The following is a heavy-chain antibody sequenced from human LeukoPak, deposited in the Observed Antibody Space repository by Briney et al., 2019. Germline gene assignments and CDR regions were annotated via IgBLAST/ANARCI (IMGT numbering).Heavy chain of an antibody. Sequence: VASVKVSCKVSGYTFTGYYIHWVRQAPGQGLEWMGWINPNSGGTNHAQNFQGRVTFTRDTSISTAYMELSRLRSDDTAVYYCARGRNTVILARAYAFDIWGQGTMVTVSS. V-gene: IGHV1-2*02. J-gene: IGHJ3*02. CDR3: ARGRNTVILARAYAFDI. CDR2: INPNSGGT. D-gene: IGHD3-22*01. CDR1: GYTFTGYY.